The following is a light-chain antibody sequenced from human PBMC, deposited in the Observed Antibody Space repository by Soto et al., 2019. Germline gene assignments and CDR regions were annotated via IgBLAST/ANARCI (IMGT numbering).Light chain of an antibody. Sequence: IVLTQSPATLSSPPGKRSPLSCGASQSVSRYLARYQQKPVQAPRLLXYDASNRATGIPARFSGSGSGTDFTLTISSLEPEDFAAYYCQQRSNWHPITFGQGTRLEIK. CDR3: QQRSNWHPIT. CDR2: DAS. V-gene: IGKV3-11*01. J-gene: IGKJ5*01. CDR1: QSVSRY.